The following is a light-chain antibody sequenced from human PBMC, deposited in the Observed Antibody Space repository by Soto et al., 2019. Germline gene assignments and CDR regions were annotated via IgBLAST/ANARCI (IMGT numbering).Light chain of an antibody. CDR3: AAWDDSLNAWV. J-gene: IGLJ3*02. CDR1: SSNIGSNT. CDR2: SNN. V-gene: IGLV1-44*01. Sequence: QPVLTQPPSVSGTPGQRVTISCSGSSSNIGSNTVNWYQQLPGTAPKLLIYSNNQRPSGVPDRFSGSKSGTSASLAISGLQSEDEADYYCAAWDDSLNAWVFGGGTKLTVL.